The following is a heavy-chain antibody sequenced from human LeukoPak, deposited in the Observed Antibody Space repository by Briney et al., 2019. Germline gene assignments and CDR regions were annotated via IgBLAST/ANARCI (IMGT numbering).Heavy chain of an antibody. V-gene: IGHV4-4*07. CDR3: ARDPYSGTYSVGLYYYYMDV. J-gene: IGHJ6*03. Sequence: SETLSLTCTVSGGSISSYYWSWIRQPAGKGLEWIGRIYTSGSTNYNPSLKSRVTMSVDTSKNQFSLKLSSVTAADTAVYYCARDPYSGTYSVGLYYYYMDVWGKGTTVTVSS. CDR1: GGSISSYY. D-gene: IGHD1-26*01. CDR2: IYTSGST.